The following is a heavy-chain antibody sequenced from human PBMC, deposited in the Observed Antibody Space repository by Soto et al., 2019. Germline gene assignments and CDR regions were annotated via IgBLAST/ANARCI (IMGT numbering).Heavy chain of an antibody. CDR1: AFTLSAYD. J-gene: IGHJ6*02. CDR3: ARAYSGRLPRRADYYYAMDV. V-gene: IGHV3-13*05. D-gene: IGHD2-15*01. CDR2: LGAADDP. Sequence: GGSLRLSCAASAFTLSAYDMHWVRQPNGKGLEWVSALGAADDPYYLGSVKGRFTISRENAKNSLYLQMNNLRAGDAAVYYCARAYSGRLPRRADYYYAMDVWGQGTTVTVSS.